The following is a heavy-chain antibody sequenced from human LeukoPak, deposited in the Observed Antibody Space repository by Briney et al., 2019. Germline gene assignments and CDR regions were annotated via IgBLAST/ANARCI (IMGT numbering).Heavy chain of an antibody. CDR2: INHSGST. CDR3: AGGLKYYFDY. J-gene: IGHJ4*02. V-gene: IGHV4-34*01. Sequence: SETLSLTCAVYGGSFSGYYWSWIRQPPGKGLEWIGEINHSGSTNYNPSLKSRVTMSVDTSKNQFSLKLSSVTAADTAVYYCAGGLKYYFDYWGQGTLVTVSS. CDR1: GGSFSGYY.